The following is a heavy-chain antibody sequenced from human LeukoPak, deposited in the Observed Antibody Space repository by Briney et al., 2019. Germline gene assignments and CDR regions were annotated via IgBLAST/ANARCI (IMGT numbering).Heavy chain of an antibody. CDR1: GFTISSYS. V-gene: IGHV3-21*04. CDR3: AKRADPDRYLDY. Sequence: PGGSLRLSCAASGFTISSYSMNWVRQAPGKGLGWVSSISSSSSYIYYADSVKGRFTISRDNAKKSVYLQMNSLRAEDTALYYCAKRADPDRYLDYWGQGTLVTVSS. J-gene: IGHJ4*02. CDR2: ISSSSSYI.